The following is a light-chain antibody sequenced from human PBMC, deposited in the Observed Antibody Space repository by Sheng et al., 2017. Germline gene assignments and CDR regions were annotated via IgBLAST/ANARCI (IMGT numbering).Light chain of an antibody. CDR1: SSNIGSNT. CDR3: QSYDGSLKV. V-gene: IGLV1-44*01. J-gene: IGLJ2*01. Sequence: QSVLAQPPSASGTPGQRVTISCSGSSSNIGSNTVNWYQQLPGTAPKLLIHSNNQRPSGVPDRFSGSKSGTSASLAITGLQADDEADYYRQSYDGSLKVFGGGTKLTVL. CDR2: SNN.